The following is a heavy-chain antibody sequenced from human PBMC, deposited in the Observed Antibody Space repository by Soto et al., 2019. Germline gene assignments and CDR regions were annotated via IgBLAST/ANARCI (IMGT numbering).Heavy chain of an antibody. D-gene: IGHD3-10*01. J-gene: IGHJ4*02. CDR2: IYYSGST. CDR3: ARWWFRDFFDY. CDR1: GGSISSGDYY. Sequence: QVQLQESGPGLVKPSQTLSLTCTVSGGSISSGDYYWSWIRQPPGKGLEWIGYIYYSGSTYYTPSLNSRVTLSVDTSNPQFSLKLSSVTAADTAVYYCARWWFRDFFDYWRQGTLVTVSS. V-gene: IGHV4-30-4*01.